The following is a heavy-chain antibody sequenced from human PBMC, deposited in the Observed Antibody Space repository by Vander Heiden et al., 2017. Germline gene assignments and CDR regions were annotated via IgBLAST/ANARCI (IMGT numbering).Heavy chain of an antibody. Sequence: QVQLVESGGGVVQPGGSLRLSCAASAFSFSYYGMHWVRQAPGKGLDWVAFIQSDGSKKYYADPVKGRFTISRDNSQNMMYLQMNSLRAEDTAVYYCARDRYPWYGDFWGRGTLVSVSS. CDR2: IQSDGSKK. CDR1: AFSFSYYG. J-gene: IGHJ2*01. D-gene: IGHD3-9*01. CDR3: ARDRYPWYGDF. V-gene: IGHV3-30*02.